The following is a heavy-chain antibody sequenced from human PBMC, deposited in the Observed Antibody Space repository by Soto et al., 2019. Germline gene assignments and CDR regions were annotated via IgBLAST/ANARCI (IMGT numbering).Heavy chain of an antibody. CDR1: GFTFSDYC. D-gene: IGHD2-2*01. Sequence: PGGFLRLSCAASGFTFSDYCSSWIRQAPGKGLEWVSYISSSSSYTNYADSVKGRFTISRDNAKNSLYLQMNSLRAEDTAVYYCATDPEGSTKEYYYGTDVWGQGTTVTVSS. CDR2: ISSSSSYT. V-gene: IGHV3-11*06. CDR3: ATDPEGSTKEYYYGTDV. J-gene: IGHJ6*02.